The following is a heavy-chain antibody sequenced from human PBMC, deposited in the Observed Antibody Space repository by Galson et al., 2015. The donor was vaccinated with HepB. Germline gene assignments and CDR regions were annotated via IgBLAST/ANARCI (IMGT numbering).Heavy chain of an antibody. J-gene: IGHJ5*02. D-gene: IGHD5-12*01. CDR2: ISSTINI. CDR3: AKDRQWLRNNWFDP. Sequence: LRLSCAASGLTFSSYNLHWVRQAPGKGLEWVSSISSTINIFYADSVKGRFTISRDNAKNSLFLHMNSLRTEDTAVYYCAKDRQWLRNNWFDPWGQGTLVTVSS. V-gene: IGHV3-21*04. CDR1: GLTFSSYN.